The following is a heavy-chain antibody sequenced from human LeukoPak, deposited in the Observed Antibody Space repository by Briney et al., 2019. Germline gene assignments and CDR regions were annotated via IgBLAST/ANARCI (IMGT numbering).Heavy chain of an antibody. Sequence: GGSLRLSCAASGFTFSSYSMNWVRQAPGKGLEWVSSISSNSSYIYYADSVKGRFTISRDNAKNSLYLQMNSLRAEDTATYYCARDIRNYYDSGAYGWFDPWGQGTLAPVSS. D-gene: IGHD3-10*01. CDR2: ISSNSSYI. J-gene: IGHJ5*02. CDR1: GFTFSSYS. V-gene: IGHV3-21*04. CDR3: ARDIRNYYDSGAYGWFDP.